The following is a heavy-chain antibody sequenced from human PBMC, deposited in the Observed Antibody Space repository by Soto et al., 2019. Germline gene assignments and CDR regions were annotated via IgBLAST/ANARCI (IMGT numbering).Heavy chain of an antibody. J-gene: IGHJ6*03. Sequence: QVQLVQSGAEVKKPGASVKVSCKASGYTFTSYAINWVRQASGQGLEWMGWMNPDSGITGYAQKFQGRVTMTRDTSTNTAYMELSSRRFEDTAVYYCARPAQLSRVGLYHYYMYVWGEGTTVTASS. CDR1: GYTFTSYA. CDR3: ARPAQLSRVGLYHYYMYV. V-gene: IGHV1-8*01. CDR2: MNPDSGIT. D-gene: IGHD3-10*01.